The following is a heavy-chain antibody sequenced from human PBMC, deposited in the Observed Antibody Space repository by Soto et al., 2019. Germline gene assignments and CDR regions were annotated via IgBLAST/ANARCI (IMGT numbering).Heavy chain of an antibody. D-gene: IGHD5-18*01. CDR2: ISAYNGNT. J-gene: IGHJ4*02. Sequence: ASVKVSCKASGYTFTSYGISWVRQAPGQGLEWMGWISAYNGNTNYAQKLQGRVTMTTDNSKNTLYLQMNSLRAEDTAVYYCARDLRDTAMVTFLFDYWGQGTLVTVSS. CDR3: ARDLRDTAMVTFLFDY. V-gene: IGHV1-18*01. CDR1: GYTFTSYG.